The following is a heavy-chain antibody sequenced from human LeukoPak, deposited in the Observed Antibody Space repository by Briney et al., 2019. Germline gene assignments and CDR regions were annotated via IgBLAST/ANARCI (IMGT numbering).Heavy chain of an antibody. D-gene: IGHD3-22*01. CDR3: AKATHYYDSSGLDY. J-gene: IGHJ4*02. CDR1: GFTFNTFT. Sequence: GGSLRLSCAASGFTFNTFTMNWVRQAPGKGLEWVSGISWNSAGIGYADSVKGRFTISRDNAKNSLYLQMNSLRAEDTALYFCAKATHYYDSSGLDYWGQGTLVTVSP. CDR2: ISWNSAGI. V-gene: IGHV3-9*01.